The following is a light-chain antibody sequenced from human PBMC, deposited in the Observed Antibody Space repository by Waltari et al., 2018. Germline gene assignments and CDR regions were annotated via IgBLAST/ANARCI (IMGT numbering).Light chain of an antibody. J-gene: IGLJ3*02. CDR3: QSYDTSLSVV. CDR1: GSNIGAGYD. Sequence: QSVLTQPPSVSGAPGQRVTISCTGSGSNIGAGYDVHWYQQLPRAAPNLRLYGSSGRPLGVPDRLFGSTSGTSASLAITGLQAEDEADYYCQSYDTSLSVVFGGGTKLTVL. V-gene: IGLV1-40*01. CDR2: GSS.